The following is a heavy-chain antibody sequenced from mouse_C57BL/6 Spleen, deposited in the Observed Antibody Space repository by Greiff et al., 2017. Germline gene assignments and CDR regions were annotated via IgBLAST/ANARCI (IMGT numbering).Heavy chain of an antibody. V-gene: IGHV1-18*01. Sequence: VQLQQSGPELVKPGASVKIPCKASGYTFTDYNMDWVKQSHGKSLEWIGDINPNNGGTIYNQKFKGKATLTVDKSSSTAYMELRSLTAEDTAVYYCARITTVVARGFAYWGQGTLVTVSA. D-gene: IGHD1-1*01. CDR1: GYTFTDYN. J-gene: IGHJ3*01. CDR3: ARITTVVARGFAY. CDR2: INPNNGGT.